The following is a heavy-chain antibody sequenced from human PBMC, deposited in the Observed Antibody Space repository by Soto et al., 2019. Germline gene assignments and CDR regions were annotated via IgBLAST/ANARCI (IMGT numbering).Heavy chain of an antibody. V-gene: IGHV1-69*01. D-gene: IGHD3-10*01. Sequence: QVQLVQSGAEVKKPGSSVEVSCKASGGTFSSYAISWVRQAPGQGLEWMGGIIPIFGTANYAQKFQGRVTITADESTSTAYMELSSLRSEDTAVYYCASDSRVQYRNPLDYWGQGTLVTVSS. CDR3: ASDSRVQYRNPLDY. CDR1: GGTFSSYA. J-gene: IGHJ4*02. CDR2: IIPIFGTA.